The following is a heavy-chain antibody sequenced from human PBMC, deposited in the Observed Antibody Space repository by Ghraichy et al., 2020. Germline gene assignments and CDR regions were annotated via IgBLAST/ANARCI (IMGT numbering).Heavy chain of an antibody. CDR2: IYYSGST. CDR3: ARASSSPRFDY. V-gene: IGHV4-59*12. CDR1: GGSISSYY. D-gene: IGHD6-6*01. J-gene: IGHJ4*02. Sequence: SETLSLTCTVSGGSISSYYWSWIRQPPGKGLEWIGYIYYSGSTNYNPSLKSRVTISVDTSKNQFSLKLNSVTAADTAVYYCARASSSPRFDYWGQGTLVTVSS.